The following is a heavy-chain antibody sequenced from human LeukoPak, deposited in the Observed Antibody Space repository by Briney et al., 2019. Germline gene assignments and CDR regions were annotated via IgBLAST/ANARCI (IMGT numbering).Heavy chain of an antibody. CDR1: GGSVGSGSYY. CDR3: ARAPSVLRFLEWFYYYMDV. J-gene: IGHJ6*03. Sequence: SETLSLTCTVSGGSVGSGSYYWSWIRQPPGKGLEWIGYIYYSGSTNYNPSLKSRVTISVDTSKNQFSLKLSSVTAADTAVYYRARAPSVLRFLEWFYYYMDVWGKGTTVTVSS. V-gene: IGHV4-61*01. CDR2: IYYSGST. D-gene: IGHD3-3*01.